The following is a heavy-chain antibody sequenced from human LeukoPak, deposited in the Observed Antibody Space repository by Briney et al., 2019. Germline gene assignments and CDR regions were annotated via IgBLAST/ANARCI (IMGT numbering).Heavy chain of an antibody. CDR1: GGSFSGYY. CDR3: ARATPYPYGTVRRRFDP. J-gene: IGHJ5*02. Sequence: PSETLSLTCAVYGGSFSGYYWSWTRQPPGKGLEWIGEINHSGSTNYNPSLKSRVTISVDTSKNQFSLKLSSVTAADTAVYYCARATPYPYGTVRRRFDPWGQGTLVTVSS. D-gene: IGHD3-10*01. V-gene: IGHV4-34*01. CDR2: INHSGST.